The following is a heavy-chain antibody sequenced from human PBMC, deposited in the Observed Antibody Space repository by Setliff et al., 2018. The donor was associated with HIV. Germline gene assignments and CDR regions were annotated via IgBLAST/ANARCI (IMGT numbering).Heavy chain of an antibody. J-gene: IGHJ4*02. D-gene: IGHD6-19*01. CDR3: ARVHSSGWGEDY. V-gene: IGHV4-61*02. CDR1: GASISSGSHY. CDR2: MHTSGTL. Sequence: PSETLSLTCTVSGASISSGSHYWTWIRQPAGKGLEWIGRMHTSGTLNYNPSLKSRATISRDTSKKQLSLWLRSVTAADTAVYYCARVHSSGWGEDYWGQGTLVTVSS.